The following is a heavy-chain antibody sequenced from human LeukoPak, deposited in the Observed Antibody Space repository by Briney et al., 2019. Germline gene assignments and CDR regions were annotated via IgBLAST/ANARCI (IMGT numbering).Heavy chain of an antibody. Sequence: ASVKVSCKASGGTFSSYAISWVRQAPGQGLEWMGWISAYNGNTNYAQKLQGRVTMTTDTSTSTAYMELRSLRSDDTAVYYCARDLLRQPLYYGMDVWGQGTTVTVSS. V-gene: IGHV1-18*01. CDR2: ISAYNGNT. D-gene: IGHD2-2*01. CDR3: ARDLLRQPLYYGMDV. J-gene: IGHJ6*02. CDR1: GGTFSSYA.